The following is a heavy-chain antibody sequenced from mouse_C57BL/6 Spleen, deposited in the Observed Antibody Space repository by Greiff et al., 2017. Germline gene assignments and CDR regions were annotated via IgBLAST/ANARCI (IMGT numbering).Heavy chain of an antibody. V-gene: IGHV1-22*01. CDR2: INPNNGGT. CDR3: ARRRLLLDY. D-gene: IGHD2-3*01. Sequence: EVKLVESGPELVKPGASVKMSCKASGYTFTDYNMHWVKQSHGKSLEWIGYINPNNGGTSYNQKFKGKATLTVNKSSSTAYMELRSLTSEDSAVYYCARRRLLLDYWGQGTTLTVSS. CDR1: GYTFTDYN. J-gene: IGHJ2*01.